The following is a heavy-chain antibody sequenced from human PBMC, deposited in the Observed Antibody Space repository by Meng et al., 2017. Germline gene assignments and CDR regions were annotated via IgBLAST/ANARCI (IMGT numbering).Heavy chain of an antibody. V-gene: IGHV4-61*02. D-gene: IGHD4-23*01. CDR3: ARATVVRPKYYFDY. Sequence: LRLSCTVSGGSISSGSYYWSWIRQPAGKGLEWIGRIYTSGSTNYNPSLKSRVTISVDTSKNQFSLKLSSVTAADTAVYYCARATVVRPKYYFDYWGQGTLVTVSS. CDR2: IYTSGST. CDR1: GGSISSGSYY. J-gene: IGHJ4*02.